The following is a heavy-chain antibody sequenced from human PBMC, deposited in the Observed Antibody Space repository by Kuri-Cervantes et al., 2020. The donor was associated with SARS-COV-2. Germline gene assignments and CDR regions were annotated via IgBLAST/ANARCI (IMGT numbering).Heavy chain of an antibody. J-gene: IGHJ4*02. CDR2: IYTSGSA. CDR3: ASSRASMITFGGVIDNFGY. D-gene: IGHD3-16*02. V-gene: IGHV4-59*10. CDR1: GGSFSGYY. Sequence: SQTLSLTCAVYGGSFSGYYWSWIRQPAGKGLEWIGRIYTSGSANYNPSLKSRVTISVDTSKNQFSLKLSSVTAADTAVYYCASSRASMITFGGVIDNFGYWGQGTLVTVSS.